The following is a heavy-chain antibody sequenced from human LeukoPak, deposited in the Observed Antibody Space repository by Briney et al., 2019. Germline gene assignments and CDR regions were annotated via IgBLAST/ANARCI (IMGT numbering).Heavy chain of an antibody. CDR3: ARQDCSGGSCDVAFDI. Sequence: GESLKISCKGSGYSFTTYWISWVRQMPAKGLEWFGRIDPSDSYTNYSPSFQGHVTISADKSISTAYLQWSSLKASDTAMYYCARQDCSGGSCDVAFDIWGQGTMVTVSS. V-gene: IGHV5-10-1*01. CDR1: GYSFTTYW. CDR2: IDPSDSYT. J-gene: IGHJ3*02. D-gene: IGHD2-15*01.